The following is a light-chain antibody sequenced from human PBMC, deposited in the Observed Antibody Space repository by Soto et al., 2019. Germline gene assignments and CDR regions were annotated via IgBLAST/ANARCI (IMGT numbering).Light chain of an antibody. J-gene: IGKJ1*01. CDR1: QSVSSSY. CDR3: QQYGSSPWT. Sequence: IVFTQSPGTLSLSQGERATLSCRASQSVSSSYLAWYQQKPGQAPRLLIYGASSRATGIPDRFSGSGSGTDFTLTISRLEPEDFAVYYCQQYGSSPWTFGQGTKVDI. V-gene: IGKV3-20*01. CDR2: GAS.